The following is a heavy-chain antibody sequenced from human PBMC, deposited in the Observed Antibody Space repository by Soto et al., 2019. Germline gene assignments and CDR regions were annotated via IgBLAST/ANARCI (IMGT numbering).Heavy chain of an antibody. CDR2: IDPSDSYT. J-gene: IGHJ6*02. CDR1: GYSFTSYW. CDR3: ARRGELLSAPSRYYYYGMDV. V-gene: IGHV5-10-1*01. D-gene: IGHD3-10*01. Sequence: GESLKISCKGSGYSFTSYWISWVRQMPGKGLEWMGRIDPSDSYTNYSPSFQGHVTISADKSISTAYLQWSSLKASDTAMYYFARRGELLSAPSRYYYYGMDVWGQGTRVTVS.